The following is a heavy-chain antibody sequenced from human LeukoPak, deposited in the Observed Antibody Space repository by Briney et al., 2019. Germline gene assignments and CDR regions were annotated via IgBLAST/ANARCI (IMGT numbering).Heavy chain of an antibody. J-gene: IGHJ3*02. Sequence: SVKVSCKASGGTFSSYAISWVRQAPGQGLEWMGGIIPIFGTANYAQRFQGRVTITADESTSTAYMELSSLRSEDTAVYYCARASSGYYDDAFDIWGQGTMVTVSS. CDR1: GGTFSSYA. CDR3: ARASSGYYDDAFDI. CDR2: IIPIFGTA. D-gene: IGHD3-22*01. V-gene: IGHV1-69*13.